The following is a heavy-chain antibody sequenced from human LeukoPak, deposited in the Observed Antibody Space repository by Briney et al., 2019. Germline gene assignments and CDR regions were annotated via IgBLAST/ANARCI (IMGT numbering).Heavy chain of an antibody. V-gene: IGHV4-39*02. J-gene: IGHJ4*02. Sequence: SETLSLTCIVSGGSISSSSYYWGWIRQPPGKGLEWIGSIYYSGSTYYNPSLKSRVTISVDTSKNQFSLKLSSVTAADTAVYYCARDLAGYSGYDYSGWGQGTLVTVSS. D-gene: IGHD5-12*01. CDR1: GGSISSSSYY. CDR3: ARDLAGYSGYDYSG. CDR2: IYYSGST.